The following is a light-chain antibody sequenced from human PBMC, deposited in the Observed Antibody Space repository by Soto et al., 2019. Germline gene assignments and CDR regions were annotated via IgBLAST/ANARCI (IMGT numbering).Light chain of an antibody. CDR3: QKYNSAMWK. Sequence: DIQITQSPPSRSASAGDRVTISFLASLCIANYVLWYQQRPGKVPKLLIYGASSLLSGVPSRFSGSGSGTDFTLTISSLQPEDVGTYYCQKYNSAMWKFGQGTKVDIK. J-gene: IGKJ1*01. V-gene: IGKV1-27*01. CDR1: LCIANY. CDR2: GAS.